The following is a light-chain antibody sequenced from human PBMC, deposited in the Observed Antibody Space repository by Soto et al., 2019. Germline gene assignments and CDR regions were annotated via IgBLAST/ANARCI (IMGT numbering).Light chain of an antibody. CDR3: SSYVTDNSLI. CDR2: ELS. J-gene: IGLJ2*01. Sequence: QSALTQPPSASGSPGQSVTISCTGTSSDVGGHDYVSWYQQHPGKAPKLMIYELSKRPSGVPDRFSGSKSGNTASLTVSGLQADDEADYYCSSYVTDNSLIFGGGTKLTVL. CDR1: SSDVGGHDY. V-gene: IGLV2-8*01.